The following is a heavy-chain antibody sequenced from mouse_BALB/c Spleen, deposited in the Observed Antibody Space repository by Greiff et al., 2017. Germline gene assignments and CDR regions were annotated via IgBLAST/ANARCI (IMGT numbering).Heavy chain of an antibody. CDR1: GDSITSGY. Sequence: EVQLMESGPSLVKPSQTLSLTCSVTGDSITSGYWNWIRKFPGNKLEYMGYISYSGSTYYNPSLKSRISITRDTSKNQYYLQLNSVTTEDTATYYCARYLGRYYYAMDYWGQGTSVTVSA. V-gene: IGHV3-8*02. D-gene: IGHD4-1*01. J-gene: IGHJ4*01. CDR2: ISYSGST. CDR3: ARYLGRYYYAMDY.